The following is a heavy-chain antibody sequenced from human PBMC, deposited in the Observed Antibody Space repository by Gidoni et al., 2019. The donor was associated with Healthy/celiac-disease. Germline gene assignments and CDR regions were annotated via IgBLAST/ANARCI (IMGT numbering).Heavy chain of an antibody. CDR1: GFTVGDYA. J-gene: IGHJ3*02. D-gene: IGHD4-17*01. CDR2: IRSKAYGGTT. CDR3: TREGDMTTVVTPYDAFDI. Sequence: EVQLVESGGGLVQPGRSLRLSCTDSGFTVGDYAISWVRQAPGKGLEWVGFIRSKAYGGTTEYAASVKGRFTISRDDSKSIAYLQMNSLKTEDTAVYYCTREGDMTTVVTPYDAFDIWGQGTMVTVSS. V-gene: IGHV3-49*04.